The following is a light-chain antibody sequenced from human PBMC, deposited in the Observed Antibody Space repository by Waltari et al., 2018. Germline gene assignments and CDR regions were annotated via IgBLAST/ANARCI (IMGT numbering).Light chain of an antibody. CDR1: QSFTRY. CDR3: QHYVRLPVT. Sequence: EIVLTQSPGTLSLSPGERATLSCRASQSFTRYLAWYQHKPGQAPRRLIYDASTRAAGIADRFSGSGFGTDFTLTISRLEPEDSAVYYCQHYVRLPVTFGQGTKVEIK. V-gene: IGKV3-20*01. J-gene: IGKJ1*01. CDR2: DAS.